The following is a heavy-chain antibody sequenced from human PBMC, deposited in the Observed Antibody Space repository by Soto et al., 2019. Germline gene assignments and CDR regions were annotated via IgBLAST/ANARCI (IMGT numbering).Heavy chain of an antibody. CDR3: ARGRGDGYNQHWYFDL. D-gene: IGHD3-10*01. Sequence: QVHLQQWGAGLLKPSETLSLTCAVYGGSFSGYYWSWIRQPPGKGLEWIGEINHSGSTNYNPSPKSRVSISVGTSNNKFSLKLSSVTAADTAVYYCARGRGDGYNQHWYFDLWGRGTLVTVSS. J-gene: IGHJ2*01. CDR2: INHSGST. CDR1: GGSFSGYY. V-gene: IGHV4-34*01.